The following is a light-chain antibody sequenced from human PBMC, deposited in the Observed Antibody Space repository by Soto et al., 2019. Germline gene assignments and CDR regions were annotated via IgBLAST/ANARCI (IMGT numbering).Light chain of an antibody. Sequence: QSALTRLPSVSAAPGEEGTISCSESSSNIGNNYVSWYQQLPGTAPKLLIYENNKRPSGIPDRFSGSKSGTSATLGITGLQTGDEADYYCGTWDSSLSAVVFGGGTKVTVL. V-gene: IGLV1-51*02. CDR3: GTWDSSLSAVV. CDR1: SSNIGNNY. CDR2: ENN. J-gene: IGLJ2*01.